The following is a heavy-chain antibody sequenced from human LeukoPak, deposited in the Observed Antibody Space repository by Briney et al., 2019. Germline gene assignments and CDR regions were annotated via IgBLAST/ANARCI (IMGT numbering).Heavy chain of an antibody. Sequence: PGGSLRLSCAASGFTLSTYGMHWVRQAPGRGLEWVAVIWYDGSKAYYADSVTGRFTISRDKSNNAVYLQMTSLRAEDTALYYCVRDHCGGDCATPPLGFDDWGQGTLVTVSS. CDR1: GFTLSTYG. D-gene: IGHD2-21*02. CDR3: VRDHCGGDCATPPLGFDD. J-gene: IGHJ4*02. V-gene: IGHV3-33*01. CDR2: IWYDGSKA.